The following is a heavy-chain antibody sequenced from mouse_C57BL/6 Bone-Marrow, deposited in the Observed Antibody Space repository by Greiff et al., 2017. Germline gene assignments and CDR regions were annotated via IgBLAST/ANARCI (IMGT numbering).Heavy chain of an antibody. Sequence: QVQLKESGAELARPGASVKMSCKASGYTFPSYTMHWVKQRPGQGLEWIGYINPSSGYTKYNQKFKDKATLTADKSSSTAYMQLSSLTSEDSAVYYCARVLWYLLDYWGQGTTRTVSS. CDR2: INPSSGYT. D-gene: IGHD2-1*01. CDR1: GYTFPSYT. J-gene: IGHJ2*01. V-gene: IGHV1-4*01. CDR3: ARVLWYLLDY.